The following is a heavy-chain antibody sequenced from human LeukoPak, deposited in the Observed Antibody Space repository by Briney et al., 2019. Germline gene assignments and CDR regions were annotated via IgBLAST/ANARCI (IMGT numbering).Heavy chain of an antibody. D-gene: IGHD4-23*01. CDR3: ARDRGDYGGPDY. J-gene: IGHJ4*02. CDR1: GGSISSYY. V-gene: IGHV4-4*07. Sequence: SGTLSLTCTVSGGSISSYYWSWIRQPAGKGPEWIGRIYTSGNTNYNPSLKSRVTMSVDTSKNQFSLKLSSVTAADTAVYYCARDRGDYGGPDYWGQGTLVTVSS. CDR2: IYTSGNT.